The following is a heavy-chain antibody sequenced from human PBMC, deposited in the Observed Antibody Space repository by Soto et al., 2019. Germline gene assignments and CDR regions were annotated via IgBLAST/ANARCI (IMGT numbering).Heavy chain of an antibody. Sequence: QVQLQQWGAGLLKPSETLSLTCAVYGGSFSGYYWSWIRQPPGKGLEWLGEINHSGSTNYNPSLKSRVTISVDTSKNQFSLKLSSVTAADTAVYYCASLMVRGVISHYYYYMDVWGKGTTVTVSS. V-gene: IGHV4-34*01. D-gene: IGHD3-10*01. CDR2: INHSGST. CDR3: ASLMVRGVISHYYYYMDV. CDR1: GGSFSGYY. J-gene: IGHJ6*03.